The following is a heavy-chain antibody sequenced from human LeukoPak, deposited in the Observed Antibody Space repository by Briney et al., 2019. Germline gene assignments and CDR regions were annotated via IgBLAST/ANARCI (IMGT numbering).Heavy chain of an antibody. CDR1: GLTFSSYW. V-gene: IGHV3-7*01. CDR2: IKQDGSEK. Sequence: RPGGSLRLSCAASGLTFSSYWMSWVRQAPGKGLEWVANIKQDGSEKFYVDSVKGRFTISRDNAKNSLYLQMNSLRAEDTAVYYCARDLTYYYDSSGYYYWGQGTLVTVSS. J-gene: IGHJ4*02. D-gene: IGHD3-22*01. CDR3: ARDLTYYYDSSGYYY.